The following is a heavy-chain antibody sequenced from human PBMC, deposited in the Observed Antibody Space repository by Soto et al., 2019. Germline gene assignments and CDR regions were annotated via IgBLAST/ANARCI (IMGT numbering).Heavy chain of an antibody. CDR1: GGSISSGDYF. CDR3: ASTGVRYASGDYVELD. D-gene: IGHD4-17*01. Sequence: QVQLQESGPGLVKPSQTLSLTCTVSGGSISSGDYFWSWIRQPPGKGLEWIGYIYYSGRTYYNPSRKCRVTTSGDTSQPQFSLKLRSVTAADTAVYYCASTGVRYASGDYVELDCGQGTLVTVSS. CDR2: IYYSGRT. J-gene: IGHJ4*02. V-gene: IGHV4-30-4*01.